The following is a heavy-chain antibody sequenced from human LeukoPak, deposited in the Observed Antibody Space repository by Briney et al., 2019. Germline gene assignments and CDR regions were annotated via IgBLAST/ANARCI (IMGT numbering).Heavy chain of an antibody. CDR3: ARDQYSYAHAAH. D-gene: IGHD5-18*01. CDR2: ISYDGSNK. V-gene: IGHV3-30*03. J-gene: IGHJ4*02. CDR1: GFTFSSYS. Sequence: PGGSLRLSCAASGFTFSSYSMNWVRQAPGKGLEWVAVISYDGSNKYYADSVKGRFTISRDNSKNTLYLQMNSLRAEDTAVYYCARDQYSYAHAAHWGQGTLVTVSS.